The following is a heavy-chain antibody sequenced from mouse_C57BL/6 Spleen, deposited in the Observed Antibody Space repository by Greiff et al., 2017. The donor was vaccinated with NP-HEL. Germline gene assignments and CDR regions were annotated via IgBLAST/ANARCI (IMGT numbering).Heavy chain of an antibody. CDR3: ARGGSYVDYFDY. Sequence: QVQLQQPGAELVKPGASVKLSCKASGYTFTSYWMHWVKQRPGQGLEWIGMIHPNSGSTNYNEKFKSKATLTVDKSSSTAYMQLSSLTSEDSAVYYCARGGSYVDYFDYWGQGTTLTVSS. V-gene: IGHV1-64*01. CDR1: GYTFTSYW. J-gene: IGHJ2*01. D-gene: IGHD1-1*02. CDR2: IHPNSGST.